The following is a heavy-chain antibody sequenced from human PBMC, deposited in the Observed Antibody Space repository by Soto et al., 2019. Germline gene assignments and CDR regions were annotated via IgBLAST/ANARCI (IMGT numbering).Heavy chain of an antibody. CDR3: ARGSVKGAGDY. Sequence: QVQLVQSGAEVKKPGSSVKVSCKASGGTFSSYTISWVRQAPGQGLEWMGRIIPILGIANYAQKFQGRVTITADKSTSTAYTELSSLRSEDTAVYYCARGSVKGAGDYWGQGTLVTVSS. J-gene: IGHJ4*02. CDR1: GGTFSSYT. V-gene: IGHV1-69*02. CDR2: IIPILGIA.